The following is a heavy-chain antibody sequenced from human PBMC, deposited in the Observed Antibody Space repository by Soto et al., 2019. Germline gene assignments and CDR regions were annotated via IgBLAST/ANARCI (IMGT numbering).Heavy chain of an antibody. D-gene: IGHD2-8*01. Sequence: QVQLQQWGAGLLKPSETLSLTCAVYGGSFSGYYWSWIRQPPGKGLEWIGEINHSGSTNYNPSLKGRVTVSVDTSNNQFSLKLSSVTDADTAVYYCARRDHCTNGVCRVYCYYYHMDVWGKGTTVTVSS. CDR1: GGSFSGYY. CDR3: ARRDHCTNGVCRVYCYYYHMDV. CDR2: INHSGST. V-gene: IGHV4-34*01. J-gene: IGHJ6*03.